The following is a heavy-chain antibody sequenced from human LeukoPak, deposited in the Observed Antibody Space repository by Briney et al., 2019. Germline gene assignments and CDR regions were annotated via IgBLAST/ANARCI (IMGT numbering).Heavy chain of an antibody. Sequence: GGSLRLSCAASGFTFSSYWMHWVRQAPGKGLVWVSRINTDGSSTSYADSVKGRFTTSRDNAKNTLYLQMNSLRAEDTAVYYCARSGNSGSYYPHYFDYWGQGTLVTVSS. CDR2: INTDGSST. D-gene: IGHD1-26*01. J-gene: IGHJ4*02. CDR1: GFTFSSYW. V-gene: IGHV3-74*01. CDR3: ARSGNSGSYYPHYFDY.